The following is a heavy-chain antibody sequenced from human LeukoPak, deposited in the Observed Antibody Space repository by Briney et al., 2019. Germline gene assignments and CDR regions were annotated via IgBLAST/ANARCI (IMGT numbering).Heavy chain of an antibody. CDR1: GGTFSSYA. CDR2: IIPIFGTA. D-gene: IGHD2-2*01. V-gene: IGHV1-69*01. Sequence: SVKVSCKASGGTFSSYAISWVRQAPGQGLEWMGGIIPIFGTANYAQKFQGRVTITADESTSTAYVELSSLRSEDTAVYYCARDGGVGDCSSTSCRPHLDYYYGMDVWGQGTTVTVSS. J-gene: IGHJ6*02. CDR3: ARDGGVGDCSSTSCRPHLDYYYGMDV.